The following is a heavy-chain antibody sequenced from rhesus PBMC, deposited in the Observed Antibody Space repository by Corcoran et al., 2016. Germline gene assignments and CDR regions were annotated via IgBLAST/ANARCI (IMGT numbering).Heavy chain of an antibody. J-gene: IGHJ6*01. Sequence: QVPLVQSGAEVKKPGASVKLSCKASGYTFTSYYINWVRQAPGQVLEWIGWLNPTNGNTGYEQKFQGRVTMTRDTSTSTAYMELSSLRSEDTAVYYCTRDRNYGGLDSWGQGVVVTVSS. CDR3: TRDRNYGGLDS. CDR2: LNPTNGNT. V-gene: IGHV1S9*01. D-gene: IGHD1-26*01. CDR1: GYTFTSYY.